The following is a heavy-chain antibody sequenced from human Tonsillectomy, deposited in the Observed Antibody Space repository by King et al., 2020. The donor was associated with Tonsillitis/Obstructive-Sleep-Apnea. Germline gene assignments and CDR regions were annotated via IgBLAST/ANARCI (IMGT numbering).Heavy chain of an antibody. D-gene: IGHD2-15*01. J-gene: IGHJ3*02. CDR1: GYTFTSYG. CDR3: AIARVIVVVVAPRAFDI. V-gene: IGHV1-18*01. CDR2: ISAYNGDT. Sequence: QLVQSGAEVKKPGASVKVSCKASGYTFTSYGISWVRQAPGQGLEWMGWISAYNGDTNYAQKFQGRVTMTTDTSTSTAYMELRSLRSDDTAVYYCAIARVIVVVVAPRAFDIWGQGTMVTVSS.